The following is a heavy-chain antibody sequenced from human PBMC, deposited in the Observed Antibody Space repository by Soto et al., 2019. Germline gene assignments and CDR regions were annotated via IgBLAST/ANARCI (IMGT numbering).Heavy chain of an antibody. D-gene: IGHD5-18*01. CDR1: GFTVSSNY. Sequence: GGSLRLSCAASGFTVSSNYMSWVRQAPGKGLEWVSVIYSGGSTYYADSVKGRFTISRDNFKNTLYLQMNSLRAEDTAVYYCARAGYSYGTGAFDIWGQGTVVTVSS. J-gene: IGHJ3*02. CDR2: IYSGGST. CDR3: ARAGYSYGTGAFDI. V-gene: IGHV3-66*01.